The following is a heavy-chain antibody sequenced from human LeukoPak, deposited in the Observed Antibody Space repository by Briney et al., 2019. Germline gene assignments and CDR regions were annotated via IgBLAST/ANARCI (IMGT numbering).Heavy chain of an antibody. CDR2: MNPNSGNT. D-gene: IGHD3-3*01. CDR1: GYTFTSYD. V-gene: IGHV1-8*01. Sequence: ASVKVSCKASGYTFTSYDINWVRQATGQGLEWMGWMNPNSGNTGYAQKFQGRVTMTRNTSISTAYMELSSLRSEDTAVYYCARPDFWSGYYEAGGDYWGQGTLVTVSS. CDR3: ARPDFWSGYYEAGGDY. J-gene: IGHJ4*02.